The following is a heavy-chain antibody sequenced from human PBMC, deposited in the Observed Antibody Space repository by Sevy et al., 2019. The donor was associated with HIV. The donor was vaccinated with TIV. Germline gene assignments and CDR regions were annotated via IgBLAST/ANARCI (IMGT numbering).Heavy chain of an antibody. J-gene: IGHJ6*02. Sequence: GGSLRLSCAASGFPFSNFAMSWVRQAPGKGLEWVSTLIGGGSRTYYADSVTGRFIISRDNSRNTLYLQMNSLRAEDTAIYYCSKRRVQSGLSGGGANYGMDVCGRGTTVTVSS. CDR3: SKRRVQSGLSGGGANYGMDV. D-gene: IGHD2-8*02. V-gene: IGHV3-23*01. CDR1: GFPFSNFA. CDR2: LIGGGSRT.